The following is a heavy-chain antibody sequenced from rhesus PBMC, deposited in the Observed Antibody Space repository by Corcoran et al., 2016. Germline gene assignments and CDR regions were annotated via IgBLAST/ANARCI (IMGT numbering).Heavy chain of an antibody. J-gene: IGHJ4*01. CDR2: CSYSGST. V-gene: IGHV4-122*02. CDR1: GYSISSGSG. Sequence: QLQLQESGPGLVKPSETLSLTCAVSGYSISSGSGWSWIRQPPGKGLEWIGYCSYSGSTSYNQSLISRVTSSRDTAKNQFSLKLSSVTAADTAVYYCARGSAGTVLFDYGGQGVLVTVSS. D-gene: IGHD5-24*01. CDR3: ARGSAGTVLFDY.